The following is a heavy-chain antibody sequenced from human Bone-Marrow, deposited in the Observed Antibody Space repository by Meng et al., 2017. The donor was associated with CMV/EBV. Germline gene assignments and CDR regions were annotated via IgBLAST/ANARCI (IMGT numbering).Heavy chain of an antibody. V-gene: IGHV4-34*01. J-gene: IGHJ4*02. CDR3: ASRLVGATSRVFAY. CDR2: INHSGST. CDR1: GGSFSGYY. Sequence: SETLSLTCAVYGGSFSGYYWSWIRQPPGKGLEWIGEINHSGSTNYNPSLKSRVTISVDTSKNQFSLKLSSVTAADTAVYYCASRLVGATSRVFAYWGQGHLVNVSS. D-gene: IGHD1-26*01.